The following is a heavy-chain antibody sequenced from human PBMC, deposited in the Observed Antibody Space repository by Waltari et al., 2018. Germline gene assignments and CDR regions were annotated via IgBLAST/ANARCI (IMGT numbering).Heavy chain of an antibody. CDR1: GYTFSDSY. CDR2: INPNRDAK. D-gene: IGHD3-3*01. Sequence: QVQLVQSGAEVKKPGASVKVSCKTSGYTFSDSYMNWVRQAPGQGLEWMGWINPNRDAKHSAQKFQGRVTMTRDTSISTAYMELSRLRSDDTAIYFCARGITIFGVVGDYFDYWGQGTLVTV. J-gene: IGHJ4*02. CDR3: ARGITIFGVVGDYFDY. V-gene: IGHV1-2*02.